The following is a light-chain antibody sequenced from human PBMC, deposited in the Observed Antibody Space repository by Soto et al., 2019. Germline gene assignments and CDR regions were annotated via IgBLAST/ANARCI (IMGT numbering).Light chain of an antibody. CDR2: GAS. CDR3: QQYGGSPRYT. V-gene: IGKV3-20*01. Sequence: EIVLTQSPGTLSLSPGEKATLSCRPSQSVSSTYLAWYQQKPGQAPRLLIYGASSRATGIPDRFSGSGSGTDFTLTISSLEPEDFAVYYCQQYGGSPRYTFGQGTKLEIK. CDR1: QSVSSTY. J-gene: IGKJ2*01.